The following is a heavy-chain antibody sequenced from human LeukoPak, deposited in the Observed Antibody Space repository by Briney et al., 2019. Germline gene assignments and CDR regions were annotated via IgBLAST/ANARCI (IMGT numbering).Heavy chain of an antibody. CDR1: GYTFTGYY. CDR2: INPNSGGT. CDR3: ARSSHYDSSPKVY. Sequence: ASVKVSCKASGYTFTGYYMHWVRQAPGQGLEWMGWINPNSGGTNYAQKFQGRVTMTRDTSISTAYMELSRLRSDDTAVYYCARSSHYDSSPKVYWGQGTLVTVSS. D-gene: IGHD3-22*01. J-gene: IGHJ4*02. V-gene: IGHV1-2*02.